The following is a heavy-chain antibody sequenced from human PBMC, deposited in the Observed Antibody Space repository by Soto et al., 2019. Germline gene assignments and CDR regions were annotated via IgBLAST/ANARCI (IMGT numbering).Heavy chain of an antibody. D-gene: IGHD2-21*01. CDR2: IFYSGST. V-gene: IGHV4-39*01. Sequence: SETLSLTCNVSGGSISTSRSYWAWIRQPPGKGLERLANIFYSGSTYYNPSLASRVTVSVDTSKNEFSLKLRSVTAADTAVYYCARQPTTGDTDLWFDPWGQGTLVTVS. J-gene: IGHJ5*02. CDR3: ARQPTTGDTDLWFDP. CDR1: GGSISTSRSY.